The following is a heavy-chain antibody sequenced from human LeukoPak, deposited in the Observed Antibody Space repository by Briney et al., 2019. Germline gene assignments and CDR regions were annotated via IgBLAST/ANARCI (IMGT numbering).Heavy chain of an antibody. CDR2: ISGSGGST. CDR3: TRGHPYIVVVPAALY. V-gene: IGHV3-23*01. J-gene: IGHJ4*02. Sequence: PGGSLRLSCAASGFTFSSYAMSWVRQAPGKGLEWVSAISGSGGSTYYADSVKGRFTISRDNSKNTLYLQMNSLKTEDTAVYYCTRGHPYIVVVPAALYWGQGTLVTVSS. D-gene: IGHD2-2*01. CDR1: GFTFSSYA.